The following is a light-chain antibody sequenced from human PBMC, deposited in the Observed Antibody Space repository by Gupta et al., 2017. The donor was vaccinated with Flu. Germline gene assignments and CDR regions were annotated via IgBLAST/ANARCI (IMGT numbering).Light chain of an antibody. J-gene: IGLJ3*02. V-gene: IGLV1-51*02. CDR2: EIR. CDR1: TSNIGNNY. Sequence: RVTISCSGSTSNIGNNYVSWYQQLPGTAPKLLIYEIRKRPSGVPDRFSGSKSGTSATLDITGLQTADEADYFCEAWDNDLSVVLFGGGTKVTVL. CDR3: EAWDNDLSVVL.